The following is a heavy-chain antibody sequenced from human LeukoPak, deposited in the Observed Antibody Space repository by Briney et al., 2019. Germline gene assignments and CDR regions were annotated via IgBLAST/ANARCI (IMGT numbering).Heavy chain of an antibody. CDR1: GFTFSSYV. CDR3: AKTVSGDYNFDY. Sequence: GGSLRLSCAASGFTFSSYVMHWVRQAPGKGLEWVAIISYDGSNEYYADSVKGRFTISRDNSKNTLYLQMNSLRAEDTAVYYCAKTVSGDYNFDYWGQGTLVTVSS. J-gene: IGHJ4*02. V-gene: IGHV3-30*04. CDR2: ISYDGSNE. D-gene: IGHD4-17*01.